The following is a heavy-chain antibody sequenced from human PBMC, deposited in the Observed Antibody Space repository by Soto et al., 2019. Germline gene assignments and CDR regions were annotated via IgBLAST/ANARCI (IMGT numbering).Heavy chain of an antibody. CDR3: ARDLLRGSDRFHP. J-gene: IGHJ5*02. D-gene: IGHD3-10*01. CDR2: INHSGST. CDR1: GASFSDSS. Sequence: SETLSLSCAVYGASFSDSSWTWIRQPPGKGLEWIGEINHSGSTNYSPSLKSRVTISIDTSKDQFSLKLNSVTVADTAVYYCARDLLRGSDRFHPPGQATLVTGSS. V-gene: IGHV4-34*01.